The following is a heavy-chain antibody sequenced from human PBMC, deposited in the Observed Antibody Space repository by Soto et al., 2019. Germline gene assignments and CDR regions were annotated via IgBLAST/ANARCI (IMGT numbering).Heavy chain of an antibody. CDR2: ISSVGTTT. CDR1: GFTISGYY. J-gene: IGHJ6*02. CDR3: AKDQEGSGSHWLGYNYYGMDV. D-gene: IGHD3-10*01. V-gene: IGHV3-11*01. Sequence: GSLQLSCEASGFTISGYYMSWIRQAPGKGLEWGSYISSVGTTTYYADSVKGRFSISMDNAKNSLYLQMNSLRAEDTAVYFCAKDQEGSGSHWLGYNYYGMDVWGQGTTVIVSS.